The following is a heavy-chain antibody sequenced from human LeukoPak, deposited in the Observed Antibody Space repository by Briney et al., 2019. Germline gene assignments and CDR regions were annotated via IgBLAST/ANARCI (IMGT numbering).Heavy chain of an antibody. V-gene: IGHV4-4*02. CDR1: GGSISSSNW. D-gene: IGHD5-18*01. CDR2: IYHSGST. CDR3: ALTSGYSYGYSSDAFDI. J-gene: IGHJ3*02. Sequence: SETLSLTCAVSGGSISSSNWWSWVRQPPGKGLEWIGEIYHSGSTNYNPSLKSRVTISVDTSKNQFSLKLSSVTAADTAVYYCALTSGYSYGYSSDAFDIWGQGTMVTVSS.